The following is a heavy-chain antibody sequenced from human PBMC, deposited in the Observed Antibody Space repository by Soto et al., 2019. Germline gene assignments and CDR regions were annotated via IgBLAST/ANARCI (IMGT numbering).Heavy chain of an antibody. CDR1: GFTFSSYA. CDR3: AKGVKGYGRYYGMDV. D-gene: IGHD4-17*01. Sequence: EVQLLESGGGLVQPGGSLRLSCAASGFTFSSYAMSWVRQAPGKGLEWVSAISGSGGSTYYADSVKGRFTISRDNSKNTLYLQVNSLRAEDTAVYYCAKGVKGYGRYYGMDVWGQGTTVTVSS. J-gene: IGHJ6*02. CDR2: ISGSGGST. V-gene: IGHV3-23*01.